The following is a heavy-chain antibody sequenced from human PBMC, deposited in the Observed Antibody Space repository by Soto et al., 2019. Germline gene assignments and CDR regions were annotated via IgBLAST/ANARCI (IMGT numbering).Heavy chain of an antibody. CDR3: ARGXFPTWGTYPLDY. J-gene: IGHJ4*02. CDR1: GFTFTSYW. CDR2: IKQDGGEK. Sequence: EVQLVESGGGLVQPGGSLRLSCAASGFTFTSYWMTWVRQAPGKGLEWVANIKQDGGEKYYVGSVKGRFTISRDNAENSLYLQLDSLRAEDAAVXXCARGXFPTWGTYPLDYWGQGTLVTVSS. V-gene: IGHV3-7*04. D-gene: IGHD3-16*02.